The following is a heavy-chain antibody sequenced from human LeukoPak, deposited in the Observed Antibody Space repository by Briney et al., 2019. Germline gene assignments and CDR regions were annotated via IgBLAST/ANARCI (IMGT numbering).Heavy chain of an antibody. Sequence: SETLSLTCTVSGGSISSGDYYWNWIRQPPGKGLEWIGYIYYSGSTYYNPSLKSRVTISVDTSKNQFSLKVNSLTAADTAVYYCAREPIGTHFGYWGRGTLVTVSS. CDR3: AREPIGTHFGY. CDR2: IYYSGST. D-gene: IGHD1-7*01. J-gene: IGHJ4*02. CDR1: GGSISSGDYY. V-gene: IGHV4-30-4*01.